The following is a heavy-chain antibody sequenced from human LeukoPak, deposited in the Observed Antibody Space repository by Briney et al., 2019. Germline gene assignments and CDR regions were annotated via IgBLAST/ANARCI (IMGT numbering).Heavy chain of an antibody. Sequence: ASVKVSCKASGYTFTSYGISWVRQAPGQGLEWMGWISAYNGNTNYAQKLQGRVTMTTDTSTSTAYTELRSLRSDDTAVYYCAREAQGANEGWFDPWGQGTLVTVSS. V-gene: IGHV1-18*01. CDR3: AREAQGANEGWFDP. J-gene: IGHJ5*02. D-gene: IGHD4/OR15-4a*01. CDR2: ISAYNGNT. CDR1: GYTFTSYG.